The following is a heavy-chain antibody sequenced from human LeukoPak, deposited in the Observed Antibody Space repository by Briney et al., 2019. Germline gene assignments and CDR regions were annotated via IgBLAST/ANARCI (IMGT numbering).Heavy chain of an antibody. Sequence: SQTLSLTCTVSGGSISSGDYYWSWIRQPPGKGLEWIGYIYYSGSTYYNPSLKSRITMSVDTSKNQFSLKLSSVTAADTAVYYCATHSSSYSYFDYWGQGTLVTVSS. D-gene: IGHD3-22*01. CDR3: ATHSSSYSYFDY. J-gene: IGHJ4*02. V-gene: IGHV4-30-4*01. CDR1: GGSISSGDYY. CDR2: IYYSGST.